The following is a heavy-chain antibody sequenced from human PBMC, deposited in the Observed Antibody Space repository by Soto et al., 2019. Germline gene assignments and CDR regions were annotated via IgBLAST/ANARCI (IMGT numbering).Heavy chain of an antibody. J-gene: IGHJ5*02. Sequence: GGSLRLSCAASGFTFSSYSMNWVRQAPGKGLEWVSYISSSSSTIYYADSVKGRFTISRDNAKNSLYLQMNSLRAEDTAVYYCASLAALPGARTFDPWGQGTLVTVSS. V-gene: IGHV3-48*01. CDR2: ISSSSSTI. CDR1: GFTFSSYS. D-gene: IGHD6-6*01. CDR3: ASLAALPGARTFDP.